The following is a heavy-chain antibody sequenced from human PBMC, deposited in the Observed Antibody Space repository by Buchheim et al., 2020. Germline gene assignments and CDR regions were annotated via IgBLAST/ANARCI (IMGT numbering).Heavy chain of an antibody. V-gene: IGHV3-74*01. CDR3: ARDPTDYYDILTGYFDY. CDR1: GFTFSSYW. J-gene: IGHJ4*02. Sequence: EVQLVESGGGLVQPGGSLRLSCAASGFTFSSYWMHWVRQAPGKGLVWVSRINSDGSSTSYADSVKGRFTISRDNAKNTLYLQMNSLRTEDTAVYYCARDPTDYYDILTGYFDYWGQGTL. CDR2: INSDGSST. D-gene: IGHD3-9*01.